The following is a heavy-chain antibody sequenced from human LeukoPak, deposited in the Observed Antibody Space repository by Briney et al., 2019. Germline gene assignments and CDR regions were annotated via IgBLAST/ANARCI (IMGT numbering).Heavy chain of an antibody. V-gene: IGHV3-21*01. CDR1: GFTFSSYS. CDR3: ATYPLIAVAGS. J-gene: IGHJ4*02. D-gene: IGHD6-19*01. Sequence: GGSLRLSCAASGFTFSSYSMNWVRQAPGKGLEWVSSISSSSSYIYYADSVKGRFTISRDNAKNSLYLQMNGLRAEDTAVYYCATYPLIAVAGSWGQGTLVTVSS. CDR2: ISSSSSYI.